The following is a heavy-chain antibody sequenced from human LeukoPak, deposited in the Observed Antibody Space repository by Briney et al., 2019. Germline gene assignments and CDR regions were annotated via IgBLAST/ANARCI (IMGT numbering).Heavy chain of an antibody. D-gene: IGHD4-17*01. V-gene: IGHV4-39*07. CDR2: VYYRGST. CDR3: ARFPHYGDYVDLGMDV. CDR1: GGSISSRSYY. J-gene: IGHJ6*02. Sequence: SETLSLTCTVSGGSISSRSYYWGWIRQPPGKGLEWIGTVYYRGSTNYNPSLKSRVTISVDTSKNQFSLKLSSVTAADTAVYYCARFPHYGDYVDLGMDVWGQGTTVTVSS.